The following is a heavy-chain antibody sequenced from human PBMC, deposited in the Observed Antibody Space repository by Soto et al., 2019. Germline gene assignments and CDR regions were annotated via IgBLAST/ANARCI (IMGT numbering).Heavy chain of an antibody. CDR1: GYSFTSYW. V-gene: IGHV5-51*01. D-gene: IGHD6-6*01. J-gene: IGHJ6*02. CDR2: IYPGDSDT. Sequence: GESLKISCKGSGYSFTSYWIGWVRQMPGKGLEWMGIIYPGDSDTRYSPSFQGQVTISADKSISTAYLQWSSLKASDTAMYYCARPHTSSSDYYYGMDVWGQGTTVTVSS. CDR3: ARPHTSSSDYYYGMDV.